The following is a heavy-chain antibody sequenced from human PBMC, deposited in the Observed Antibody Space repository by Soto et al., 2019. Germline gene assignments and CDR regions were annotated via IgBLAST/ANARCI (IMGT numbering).Heavy chain of an antibody. CDR1: GFTFRSYS. CDR2: ISSNSAYI. CDR3: SRDQSLGQPVAFDV. V-gene: IGHV3-21*01. J-gene: IGHJ3*01. Sequence: EVQLVESGGGLVTPGGSLRVSCAASGFTFRSYSMNWVRQAPGKGLEWISTISSNSAYIYYADSVEGRFTISRDNARNSVYLQSNSLRAENTAIYYCSRDQSLGQPVAFDVWGQGTMVTVSS.